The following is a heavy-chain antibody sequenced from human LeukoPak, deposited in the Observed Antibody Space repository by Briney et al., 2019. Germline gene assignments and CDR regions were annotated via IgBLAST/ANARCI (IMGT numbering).Heavy chain of an antibody. V-gene: IGHV1-69*06. CDR2: IIPIFGTA. J-gene: IGHJ4*02. CDR1: GGTFSSYA. D-gene: IGHD6-6*01. CDR3: AKEGGAESIAAREEH. Sequence: SVKVSCKASGGTFSSYAISWVRQAPGQGLEWMGGIIPIFGTANYAQKFQGRVTITADKSTSTAYMELSSLRAEDTAVYYCAKEGGAESIAAREEHWGQGTLVTVSS.